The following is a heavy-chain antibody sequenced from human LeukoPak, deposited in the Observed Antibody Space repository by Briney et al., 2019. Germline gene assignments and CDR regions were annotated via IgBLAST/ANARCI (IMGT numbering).Heavy chain of an antibody. V-gene: IGHV3-53*01. CDR3: ATSRSAAGYAFDY. Sequence: GGSLRLSCAASGFIVSSNYMSWVRQAPGKGLEWVSVIYSGGSTYYADSVKGRFTISRDNSKNTLYLQMNSLRAEDTAVYYCATSRSAAGYAFDYWGQGTLVTVSS. CDR1: GFIVSSNY. J-gene: IGHJ4*02. D-gene: IGHD6-13*01. CDR2: IYSGGST.